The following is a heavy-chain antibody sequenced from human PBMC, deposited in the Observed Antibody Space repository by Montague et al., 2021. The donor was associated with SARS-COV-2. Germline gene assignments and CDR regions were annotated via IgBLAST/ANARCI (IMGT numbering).Heavy chain of an antibody. Sequence: CAISGDSVSSDPAAWHWIRQSPSRGLEWLGRTFYGSQWHTDSAASVRSRISFSGDISKNQFSLHLNSVTPEDTAIYYCARDGDYGGTWYSFLQNWGQGTLVIVSS. J-gene: IGHJ1*01. CDR3: ARDGDYGGTWYSFLQN. D-gene: IGHD4-17*01. CDR1: GDSVSSDPAA. V-gene: IGHV6-1*01. CDR2: TFYGSQWHT.